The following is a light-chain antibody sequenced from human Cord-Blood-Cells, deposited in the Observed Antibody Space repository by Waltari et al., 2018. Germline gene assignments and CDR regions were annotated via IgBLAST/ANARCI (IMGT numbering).Light chain of an antibody. V-gene: IGKV1-39*01. CDR1: QSISSY. CDR2: AAS. J-gene: IGKJ2*01. Sequence: DIHITQSPSSLSASVAFRVTITCRASQSISSYVNWYQQKPGKAHKLLVYAASSLQSGVLARFSGRGSGTDVTLKISGMQPADLATYLGQESYSTTYTLGHGTKVEI. CDR3: QESYSTTYT.